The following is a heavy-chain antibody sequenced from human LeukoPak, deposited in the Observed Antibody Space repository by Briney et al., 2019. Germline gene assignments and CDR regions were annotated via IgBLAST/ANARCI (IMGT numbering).Heavy chain of an antibody. J-gene: IGHJ4*02. CDR3: ARRDLSDGRWLFLDY. CDR2: ISGSGSTT. CDR1: GFTFSSHP. V-gene: IGHV3-23*01. Sequence: RWSLRLSCAVSGFTFSSHPMNWVRQAPGKGLEWVSSISGSGSTTHYADSVKGRFTISRDNSKNTLYLQMNDLRAEDTAIYYCARRDLSDGRWLFLDYWGQGTLVTVSS. D-gene: IGHD3-22*01.